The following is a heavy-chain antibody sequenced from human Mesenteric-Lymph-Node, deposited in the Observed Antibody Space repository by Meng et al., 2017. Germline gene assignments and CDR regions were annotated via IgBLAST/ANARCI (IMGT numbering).Heavy chain of an antibody. J-gene: IGHJ5*02. V-gene: IGHV1-69*13. D-gene: IGHD2-15*01. CDR3: ANGNGCSGGSCYSGGWFDP. Sequence: SSVKVSCKASGGTFSSYAISWVRQAPGQGLEWMGGIIPIFGTANYAQKFQGRVTITADESTSTAYMELSSLRSEDTAVYYCANGNGCSGGSCYSGGWFDPWGQGTLVTVSS. CDR1: GGTFSSYA. CDR2: IIPIFGTA.